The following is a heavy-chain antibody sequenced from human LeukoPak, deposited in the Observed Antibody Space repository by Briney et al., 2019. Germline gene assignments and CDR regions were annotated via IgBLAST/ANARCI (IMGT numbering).Heavy chain of an antibody. J-gene: IGHJ6*02. CDR1: GGSISSYY. Sequence: SETLSLTCTVSGGSISSYYWSWIRQPAGKGLEWIGRIYTSGSTNYNPSLKSRVTMSVDTSKNQFSLKLSSVTAADTAVYYCARLDPIAAAAYIYYGMDVWGQGTTVTVSS. CDR3: ARLDPIAAAAYIYYGMDV. CDR2: IYTSGST. V-gene: IGHV4-4*07. D-gene: IGHD6-13*01.